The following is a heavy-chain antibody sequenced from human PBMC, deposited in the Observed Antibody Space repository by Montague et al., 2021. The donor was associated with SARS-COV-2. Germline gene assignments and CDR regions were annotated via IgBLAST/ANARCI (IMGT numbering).Heavy chain of an antibody. CDR2: IYYSGST. J-gene: IGHJ6*02. V-gene: IGHV4-39*01. CDR1: GGSISSSSYY. CDR3: AEQDYNLTGYYYYGMDV. Sequence: SETLSLTCTVSGGSISSSSYYWGWIRQPPGKGLEWIGSIYYSGSTYYTPSLKSRVTISVDTSKNQCSLKLSTVTAADAAEYYCAEQDYNLTGYYYYGMDVWGQGTTVTVSS. D-gene: IGHD3-9*01.